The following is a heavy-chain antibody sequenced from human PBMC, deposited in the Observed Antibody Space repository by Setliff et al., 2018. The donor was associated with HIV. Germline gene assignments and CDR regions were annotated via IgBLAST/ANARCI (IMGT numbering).Heavy chain of an antibody. V-gene: IGHV1-18*01. CDR2: INAGNGNT. D-gene: IGHD6-19*01. Sequence: ASVKVSCKASGYTFTTYCITWVRQAPGQGLEWMGWINAGNGNTKYSQEFQGRVTITTDTSADTAYMELSSLRFEDTAVYSCARDGGPGSGWGDYSYYYSMDVWGKGTTVTVSS. CDR1: GYTFTTYC. J-gene: IGHJ6*04. CDR3: ARDGGPGSGWGDYSYYYSMDV.